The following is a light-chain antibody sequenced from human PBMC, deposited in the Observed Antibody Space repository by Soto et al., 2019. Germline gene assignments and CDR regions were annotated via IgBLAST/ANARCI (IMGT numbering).Light chain of an antibody. CDR2: DTS. Sequence: EIVLTQSPVTLSLSPGERATLSCRASQSVISTYLAWYQQKPGQAPRLLIYDTSNRATVIPARFSGSGSGTDFTLTISSLEPEDFAVYYCQQRSDWPPITLGQGTRLEIK. J-gene: IGKJ5*01. CDR3: QQRSDWPPIT. CDR1: QSVISTY. V-gene: IGKV3-11*01.